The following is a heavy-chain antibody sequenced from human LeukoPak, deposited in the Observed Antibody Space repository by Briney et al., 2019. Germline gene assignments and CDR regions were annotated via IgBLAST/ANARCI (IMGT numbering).Heavy chain of an antibody. Sequence: GGSLRLSCAVSGFTVSGNYMSWVRQAPGKGLEWVSLIYSGGTTYYADSVKGRFTISRDNSKNTLYLQMNSLRAEDTAVYCCARRAGGYSHPYDYWGQGILVTVSS. CDR1: GFTVSGNY. CDR2: IYSGGTT. D-gene: IGHD4-23*01. J-gene: IGHJ4*02. CDR3: ARRAGGYSHPYDY. V-gene: IGHV3-53*01.